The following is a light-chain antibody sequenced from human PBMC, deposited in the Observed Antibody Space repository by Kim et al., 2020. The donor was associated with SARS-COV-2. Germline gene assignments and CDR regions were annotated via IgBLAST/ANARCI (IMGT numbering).Light chain of an antibody. CDR2: KAS. CDR3: QEYNSHSPWT. V-gene: IGKV1-5*03. Sequence: DIQMTQSPSALSASVGDRVTITCRASESIGNWLAWYQQKPGKAPKLLIYKASSLEGGVPSRFSGSGSGTEFTLTISSLQPDDFATYYCQEYNSHSPWTFGQGTKVDIK. CDR1: ESIGNW. J-gene: IGKJ1*01.